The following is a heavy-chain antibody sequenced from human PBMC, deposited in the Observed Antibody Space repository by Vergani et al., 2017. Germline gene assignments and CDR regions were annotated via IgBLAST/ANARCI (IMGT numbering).Heavy chain of an antibody. J-gene: IGHJ4*02. CDR2: IYYTGST. D-gene: IGHD3-10*01. CDR1: GGPISSYY. Sequence: QVQLQESGPGLVKPSETLSLTCIVSGGPISSYYWSWIRQPPGKGLDWIGYIYYTGSTNYNPSLKSRVTITGNTSKNQFSLKLSSVTAADTAVYYCAREVGSYYGSDWGQGTLVTVSS. V-gene: IGHV4-59*13. CDR3: AREVGSYYGSD.